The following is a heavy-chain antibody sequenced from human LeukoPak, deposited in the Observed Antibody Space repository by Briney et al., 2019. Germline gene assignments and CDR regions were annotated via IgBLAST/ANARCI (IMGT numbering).Heavy chain of an antibody. D-gene: IGHD6-19*01. CDR2: INPNSGGT. CDR1: GYTFTGYY. CDR3: ARHVPWEQWLVSGYFDY. Sequence: ASVKVSCKASGYTFTGYYMHWVRQAPGQGLEWMGWINPNSGGTNYAQKFQGRVTMTRDTSISTAYMELSSLKASDTAMYYCARHVPWEQWLVSGYFDYSGQGTLVTVSS. J-gene: IGHJ4*02. V-gene: IGHV1-2*02.